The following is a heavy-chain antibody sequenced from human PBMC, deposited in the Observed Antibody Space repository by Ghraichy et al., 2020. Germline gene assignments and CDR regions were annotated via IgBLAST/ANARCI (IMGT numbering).Heavy chain of an antibody. J-gene: IGHJ5*02. CDR1: GGSFSGYY. CDR3: ARGFVVVVPAATPPKGFDP. CDR2: INHSGST. V-gene: IGHV4-34*01. Sequence: QTLSLTCAVYGGSFSGYYWSWIRQPPGKGLEWIGEINHSGSTNYNPSLKSRVTISVDTSKNQFSLKLSSVTAADTAVYYCARGFVVVVPAATPPKGFDPWGQGTLVTVSS. D-gene: IGHD2-2*01.